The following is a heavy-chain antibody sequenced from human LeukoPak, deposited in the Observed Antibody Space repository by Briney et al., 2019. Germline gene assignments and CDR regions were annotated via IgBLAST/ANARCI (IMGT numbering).Heavy chain of an antibody. J-gene: IGHJ4*02. CDR1: GFTFSSYA. V-gene: IGHV3-23*01. CDR2: TSSRGGNT. D-gene: IGHD2-15*01. CDR3: ATLNTPFDY. Sequence: GGSLRLSCAASGFTFSSYAMSWVRQAPGKGLEWVSSTSSRGGNTYYAGSVRGRFTISRDNSKNTLYLQMSSLRAEDTAVYFCATLNTPFDYWGQGILVTVSS.